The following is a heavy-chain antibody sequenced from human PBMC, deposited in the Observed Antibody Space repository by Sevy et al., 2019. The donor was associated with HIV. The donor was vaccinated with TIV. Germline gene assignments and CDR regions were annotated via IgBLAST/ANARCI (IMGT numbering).Heavy chain of an antibody. D-gene: IGHD3-10*01. J-gene: IGHJ6*02. V-gene: IGHV3-49*03. CDR1: GFTFGDYA. Sequence: GGSLRLSCTASGFTFGDYAMNWLRQAPGKGLEWVGFIRRNTFGATKEYAAPVKGRFTISRDDSKGIAYLQMNSLKTEDTAVYFCARVRGTISPYYYFGMDVWGQGTTVTVSS. CDR2: IRRNTFGATK. CDR3: ARVRGTISPYYYFGMDV.